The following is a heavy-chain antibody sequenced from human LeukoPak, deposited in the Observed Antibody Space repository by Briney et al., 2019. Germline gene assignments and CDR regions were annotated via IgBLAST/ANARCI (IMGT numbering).Heavy chain of an antibody. CDR1: GFTFSSYG. CDR3: ASGLLGCRGGSCYPTDY. Sequence: PGGSLRLSCVASGFTFSSYGMHWVRQAPGKGLEWVAVISDNGNDKYYVDSVKGRFTISRDNSKNTVYLQMNSLRPEDTALYYCASGLLGCRGGSCYPTDYWGQGTLVTVSS. V-gene: IGHV3-30*03. D-gene: IGHD2-15*01. J-gene: IGHJ4*02. CDR2: ISDNGNDK.